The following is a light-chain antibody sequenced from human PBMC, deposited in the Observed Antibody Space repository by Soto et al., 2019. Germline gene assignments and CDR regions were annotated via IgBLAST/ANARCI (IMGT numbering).Light chain of an antibody. Sequence: DIVMTQSPDSLAVSLGERATINCKSSQSVLYSSNNKNYLTWYQQKPGQPPKLLIYWASTRESGVPDRFSGSGCGTDLTFTFTSLQAEEVAIYYCQQYYNTPWTFGQGTKVEIK. CDR1: QSVLYSSNNKNY. CDR2: WAS. CDR3: QQYYNTPWT. V-gene: IGKV4-1*01. J-gene: IGKJ1*01.